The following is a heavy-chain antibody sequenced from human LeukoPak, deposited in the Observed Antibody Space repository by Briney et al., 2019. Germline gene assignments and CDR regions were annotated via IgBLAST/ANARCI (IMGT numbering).Heavy chain of an antibody. V-gene: IGHV3-23*01. CDR1: GFTFSNFP. J-gene: IGHJ4*02. CDR2: ITTSGGST. CDR3: ARGMTLFDC. Sequence: PGGSLRLSCAASGFTFSNFPMTWVRQAPGKGLEWVSSITTSGGSTYYADSVKGRFTISRDNSKNALYLQMNSLRAEDKAIYYCARGMTLFDCWGQGTLVTVSS.